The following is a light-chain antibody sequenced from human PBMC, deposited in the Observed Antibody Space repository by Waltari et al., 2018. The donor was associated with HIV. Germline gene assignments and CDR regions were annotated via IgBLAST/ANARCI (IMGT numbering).Light chain of an antibody. J-gene: IGLJ1*01. V-gene: IGLV2-14*01. Sequence: QSALTQPASVSGSPGQSITISCTGTSSDVGLYNYVSWYQQHPGKAPKLMIYEVSNRTSGVSNRFSGSKSGNTASLTISGLQAEDEADYYCSSYTGSSTLYVFGTGTKVTVL. CDR2: EVS. CDR3: SSYTGSSTLYV. CDR1: SSDVGLYNY.